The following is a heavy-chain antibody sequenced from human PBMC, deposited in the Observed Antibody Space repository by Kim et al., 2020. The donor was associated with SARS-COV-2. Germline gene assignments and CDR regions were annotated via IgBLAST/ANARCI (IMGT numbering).Heavy chain of an antibody. J-gene: IGHJ4*02. D-gene: IGHD3-16*01. CDR2: GGNT. CDR3: EGGGASLDS. Sequence: GGNTTYADSVKGRFTTSRDTSRGIPYLQMNSLTADDTALYYCEGGGASLDSWGPGTQVTVSS. V-gene: IGHV3-23*01.